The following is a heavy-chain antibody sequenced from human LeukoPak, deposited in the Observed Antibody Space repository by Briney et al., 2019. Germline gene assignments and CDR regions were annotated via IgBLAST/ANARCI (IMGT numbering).Heavy chain of an antibody. J-gene: IGHJ4*02. D-gene: IGHD2-21*01. CDR3: ALAGVYCGGDCYSGAIDY. CDR1: GGSISSGGYY. V-gene: IGHV4-30-2*01. Sequence: PSQTLSLTCTVSGGSISSGGYYWSWIRQPPGKGLEWIGYIYHSGSTYYNPSLKSRVTISVDRSKNQFSLKLSSVTAADTAVYYCALAGVYCGGDCYSGAIDYWGQGTLVTVSS. CDR2: IYHSGST.